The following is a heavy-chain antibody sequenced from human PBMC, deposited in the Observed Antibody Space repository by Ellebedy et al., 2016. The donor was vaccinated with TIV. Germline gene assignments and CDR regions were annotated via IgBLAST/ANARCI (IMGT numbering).Heavy chain of an antibody. CDR1: GVNFRKFS. CDR3: VAALDY. D-gene: IGHD6-25*01. Sequence: GESLKISXEVTGVNFRKFSLNWVRQAPGKGLEWAAFISADGDTIYYAKSVKGRFTISRDDADSSLSLQMNSLRGDDTAVYYCVAALDYWGQGTLVTVS. J-gene: IGHJ4*02. V-gene: IGHV3-48*04. CDR2: ISADGDTI.